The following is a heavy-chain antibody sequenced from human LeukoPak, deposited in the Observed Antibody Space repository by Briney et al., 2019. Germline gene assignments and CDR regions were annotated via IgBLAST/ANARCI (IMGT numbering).Heavy chain of an antibody. CDR2: ISYDGSNK. V-gene: IGHV3-30-3*01. J-gene: IGHJ5*02. Sequence: GRSLRLSCAASGFTFSSYAMHWVRQAPGKGLEWVAVISYDGSNKYYADSVKGRFTISRDNSKNTLYLQMNSLRAEDTAVYYCARRGYCSSTSCPLWFDPRGQGTLVTVSS. D-gene: IGHD2-2*01. CDR3: ARRGYCSSTSCPLWFDP. CDR1: GFTFSSYA.